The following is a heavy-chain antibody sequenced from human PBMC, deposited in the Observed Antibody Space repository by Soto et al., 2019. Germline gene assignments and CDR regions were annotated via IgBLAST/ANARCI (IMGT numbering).Heavy chain of an antibody. D-gene: IGHD6-6*01. CDR1: GGTFSSYT. J-gene: IGHJ4*02. V-gene: IGHV1-69*02. CDR3: ATSYEQLIQYYFDY. CDR2: IIPILGLA. Sequence: QVQLVQSGAEVKKPGSSVKVSCKASGGTFSSYTISWVRQAPGQGLEWMGRIIPILGLASYAQKFQGRVTITADKSTSTAYMELSSLRSEDTAVYYCATSYEQLIQYYFDYWGQGTLVTVSS.